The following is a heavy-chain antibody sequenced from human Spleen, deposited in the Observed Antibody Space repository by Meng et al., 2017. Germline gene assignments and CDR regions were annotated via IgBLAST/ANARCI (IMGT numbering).Heavy chain of an antibody. Sequence: GGSLRLSCATSGFTFDNYAMHWVRQAPGKGLEWVSLITWDGGGTSYADSVKGQFTISRDNSKNFLYLQMDSLRAEDTVLYYCVVVVNTWRFAYWGQGTLVTVSS. D-gene: IGHD3-22*01. V-gene: IGHV3-43D*03. CDR1: GFTFDNYA. CDR2: ITWDGGGT. CDR3: VVVVNTWRFAY. J-gene: IGHJ4*02.